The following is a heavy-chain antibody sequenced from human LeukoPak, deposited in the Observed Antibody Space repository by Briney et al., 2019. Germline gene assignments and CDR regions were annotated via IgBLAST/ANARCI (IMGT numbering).Heavy chain of an antibody. J-gene: IGHJ4*02. D-gene: IGHD3-16*01. CDR1: GFTFSDYD. V-gene: IGHV3-69-1*02. Sequence: GGSLRLSCSASGFTFSDYDMNWVRQAPGKGLEWVSSISGLSTHIYYGDSVKGRFSIPRDNAKNSVYLQMNSLGVEDTAIYYCGRAFPPLRTSSAGDLWGQGILVTVSS. CDR3: GRAFPPLRTSSAGDL. CDR2: ISGLSTHI.